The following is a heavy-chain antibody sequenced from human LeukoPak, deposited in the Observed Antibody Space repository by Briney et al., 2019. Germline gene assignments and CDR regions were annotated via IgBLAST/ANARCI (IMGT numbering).Heavy chain of an antibody. CDR3: ARLRDCSDTGCANFYFYMDI. Sequence: VASVKVSCKASGYPFFSSGISWVRQAPGQGLEWLGWFSAYNGVTHYARKFRGRLTITTDTSTSTAYMELRSLRSDDTAIYYCARLRDCSDTGCANFYFYMDIWGKGTAITVSS. J-gene: IGHJ6*03. V-gene: IGHV1-18*01. CDR1: GYPFFSSG. CDR2: FSAYNGVT. D-gene: IGHD2-21*01.